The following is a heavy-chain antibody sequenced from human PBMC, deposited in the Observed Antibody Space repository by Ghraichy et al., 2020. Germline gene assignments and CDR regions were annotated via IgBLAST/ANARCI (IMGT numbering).Heavy chain of an antibody. J-gene: IGHJ6*02. V-gene: IGHV1-69*13. CDR1: GGTFSSYA. CDR2: IIPIFGTA. D-gene: IGHD3-22*01. CDR3: ARTPDYDSRLPYGMDV. Sequence: SVKVPCKASGGTFSSYAISWVRQAPGQGLEWMGGIIPIFGTANYAQKFQGRVTITADESTSTAYMELSSLRSEDTAVYYCARTPDYDSRLPYGMDVWGQGTTVTVSS.